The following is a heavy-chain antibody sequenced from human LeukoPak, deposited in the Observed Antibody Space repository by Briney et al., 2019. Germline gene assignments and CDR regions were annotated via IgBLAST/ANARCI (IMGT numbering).Heavy chain of an antibody. Sequence: ASVKVSCKASGYTFTSYYMRWVRQAPGQGLEWMGIINPSGGSTSYARKSQGRVTMTRDTSTSTVYMELSSLRSEDTAVYYCARGGSGGANWFDPWGQGTLVTVSS. CDR2: INPSGGST. J-gene: IGHJ5*02. D-gene: IGHD2-15*01. CDR1: GYTFTSYY. V-gene: IGHV1-46*01. CDR3: ARGGSGGANWFDP.